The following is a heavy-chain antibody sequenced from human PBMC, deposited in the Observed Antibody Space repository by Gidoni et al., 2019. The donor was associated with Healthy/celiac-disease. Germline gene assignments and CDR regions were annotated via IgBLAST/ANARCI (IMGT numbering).Heavy chain of an antibody. CDR3: ARDYDYVWGSYRPTGYFDY. Sequence: QVQLVPSGSEVKTPGTSVQVSCQASGCPFPSSVIRWVRQAPGQGLEWMGWIRAYNGNTNYAQKHKGRVTMTTDTSTSTAYMELRSLRSDDTAVYYWARDYDYVWGSYRPTGYFDYWGQGTLVTVSS. CDR2: IRAYNGNT. CDR1: GCPFPSSV. J-gene: IGHJ4*02. V-gene: IGHV1-18*01. D-gene: IGHD3-16*02.